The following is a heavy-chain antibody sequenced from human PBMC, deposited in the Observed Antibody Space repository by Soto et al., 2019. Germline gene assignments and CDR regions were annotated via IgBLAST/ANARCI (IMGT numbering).Heavy chain of an antibody. J-gene: IGHJ4*02. CDR3: GTPSTFGIVKPPDY. CDR1: GYTLSDLS. Sequence: ASVKVSCKVSGYTLSDLSMYWVRQAPGKGLEWMGGYAPEDAETFYAQKFQGRVTMTEDTSTDTAYMELSSLTSEDTAVYYCGTPSTFGIVKPPDYWGQGTLVTVSS. CDR2: YAPEDAET. D-gene: IGHD3-16*01. V-gene: IGHV1-24*01.